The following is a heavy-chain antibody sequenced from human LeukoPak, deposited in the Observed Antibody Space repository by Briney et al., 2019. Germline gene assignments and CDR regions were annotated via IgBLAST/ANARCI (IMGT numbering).Heavy chain of an antibody. J-gene: IGHJ4*02. V-gene: IGHV1-18*01. CDR1: GYAFTNNS. Sequence: ASVKVSCNASGYAFTNNSISWKRQAPGQGIEWMGWINAFNGNTNYAQKVQGRVTMTTDTSTSTAYIELRSLKCDDTAVYYRVREPPEDYTFDYWGQGTLVTVSS. CDR2: INAFNGNT. D-gene: IGHD4-11*01. CDR3: VREPPEDYTFDY.